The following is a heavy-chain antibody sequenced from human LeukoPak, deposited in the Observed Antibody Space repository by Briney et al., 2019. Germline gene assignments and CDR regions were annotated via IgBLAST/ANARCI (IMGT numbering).Heavy chain of an antibody. CDR1: GYTFTSYD. CDR3: ARDPNDSSGYYAGGFDY. Sequence: ASVKVSCKASGYTFTSYDISWVRQAPGQGLEWMGWISAYNGNTNYAQKLQGRVTMTTDTSTSTAYMELRSLRSDDTAVYYCARDPNDSSGYYAGGFDYWGQGTLATVSS. J-gene: IGHJ4*02. CDR2: ISAYNGNT. V-gene: IGHV1-18*01. D-gene: IGHD3-22*01.